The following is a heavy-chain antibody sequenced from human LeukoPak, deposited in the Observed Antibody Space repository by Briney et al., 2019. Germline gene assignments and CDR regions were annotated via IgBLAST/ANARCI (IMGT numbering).Heavy chain of an antibody. Sequence: GGSLRLSCAASGFTFSGYWMHWVRQAPGMGLVWVSRITGDGISTSYADSVKGRFTISRDNAKNTLYLQMISPRAEDTAVYYCARDTGWYFDLWGRGTLVTVSS. CDR2: ITGDGIST. V-gene: IGHV3-74*01. CDR1: GFTFSGYW. D-gene: IGHD4-17*01. CDR3: ARDTGWYFDL. J-gene: IGHJ2*01.